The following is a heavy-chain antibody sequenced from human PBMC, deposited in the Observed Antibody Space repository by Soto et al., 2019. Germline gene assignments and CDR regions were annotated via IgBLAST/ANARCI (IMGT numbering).Heavy chain of an antibody. J-gene: IGHJ4*02. CDR3: ARGESVATIFGGLVPFNY. CDR2: INHSGST. Sequence: QVHLQQWGAGLLKPSETLSLTCAVYGGSFSGYYCSWIRQPPGKGLEWIGEINHSGSTNYNPSLKRRVTISVDRSKNQISLKLSSVTAADTAVYYCARGESVATIFGGLVPFNYWGQGTLVPVSS. CDR1: GGSFSGYY. V-gene: IGHV4-34*01. D-gene: IGHD2-21*01.